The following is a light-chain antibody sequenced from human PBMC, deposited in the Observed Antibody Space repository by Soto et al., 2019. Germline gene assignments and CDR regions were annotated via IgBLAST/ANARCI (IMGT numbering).Light chain of an antibody. CDR3: QTWGTGLLV. CDR2: LNSDGSH. CDR1: SGHSSYA. V-gene: IGLV4-69*01. J-gene: IGLJ3*02. Sequence: QPVLTQSPSASASPGASVKLTCTLSSGHSSYAIAWHQQQPEKGPRYLMKLNSDGSHSKGDGIPDRFSGSSSGAERYLTISSLQSEDEADYYCQTWGTGLLVFGGGTQLTVL.